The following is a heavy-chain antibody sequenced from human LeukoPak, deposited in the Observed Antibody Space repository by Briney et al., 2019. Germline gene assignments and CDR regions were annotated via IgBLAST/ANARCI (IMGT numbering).Heavy chain of an antibody. CDR1: GFTFSNYW. Sequence: GGSLRLSCAASGFTFSNYWMHWVRQAPGKGLVWVSRINSDGSDRSHADSVKGRFTIPRDNAKNTLYLQMNSLRVEDTAVYYCARGYRGAVPDPKGDSWGQGTLVTVSS. J-gene: IGHJ4*02. CDR2: INSDGSDR. D-gene: IGHD6-19*01. V-gene: IGHV3-74*01. CDR3: ARGYRGAVPDPKGDS.